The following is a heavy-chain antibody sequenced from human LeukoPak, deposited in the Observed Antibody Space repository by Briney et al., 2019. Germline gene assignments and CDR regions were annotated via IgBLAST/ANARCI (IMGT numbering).Heavy chain of an antibody. J-gene: IGHJ5*02. V-gene: IGHV4-38-2*02. D-gene: IGHD2-2*02. CDR3: ARVTGGRYCSTTSCYMRGWFDP. CDR1: GSSISSGYY. Sequence: SETLSLTCTVSGSSISSGYYWGWIRQPPGKGLEWIGSIYYSVTTYYNPSLKSRVTISVDTSKNQFSLKLSSVTAADTAVYYCARVTGGRYCSTTSCYMRGWFDPWGQGTLVTVSS. CDR2: IYYSVTT.